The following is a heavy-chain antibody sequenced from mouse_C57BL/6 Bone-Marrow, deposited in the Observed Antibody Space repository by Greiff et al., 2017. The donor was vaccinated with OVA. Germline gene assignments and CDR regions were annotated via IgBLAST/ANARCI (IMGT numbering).Heavy chain of an antibody. D-gene: IGHD3-1*01. J-gene: IGHJ4*01. CDR3: ARGGANIYSMDY. V-gene: IGHV5-4*03. CDR1: GFTFSSYA. Sequence: EVKLMESGGGLVKPGGSLKLSCAASGFTFSSYAMSWVRQTPEKRLEWVATISDGGSYTYYPDNVKGRFTISRDNAKNNLYLQMSHLKSEDTAMYYCARGGANIYSMDYWGQGTSVTVSS. CDR2: ISDGGSYT.